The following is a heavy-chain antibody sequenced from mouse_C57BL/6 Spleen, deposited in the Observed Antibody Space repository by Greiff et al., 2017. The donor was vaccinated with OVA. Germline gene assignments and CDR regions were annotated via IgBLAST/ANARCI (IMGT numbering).Heavy chain of an antibody. CDR3: ARRVNYYGSSPYWYFDV. J-gene: IGHJ1*03. Sequence: VQLKQSGPELVKPGASVKISCKASGYSFTGYYMNWVKQSPEKSLEWIGEINPSTGGTTYNQKFKAKATLTVDKSSSTAYMQLKSLTSEDSAVYYCARRVNYYGSSPYWYFDVWGTGTTVTVSS. D-gene: IGHD1-1*01. CDR2: INPSTGGT. CDR1: GYSFTGYY. V-gene: IGHV1-42*01.